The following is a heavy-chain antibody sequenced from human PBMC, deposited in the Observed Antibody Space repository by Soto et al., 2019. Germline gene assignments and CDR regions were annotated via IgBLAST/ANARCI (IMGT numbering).Heavy chain of an antibody. D-gene: IGHD3-9*01. CDR2: IYPGDSDT. CDR1: GYSFNSYW. J-gene: IGHJ6*02. Sequence: GESLKISCKGSGYSFNSYWIGWAFQMPGKGLEWMGIIYPGDSDTRYSPSFQGQVTISADKSISTAYLQWSSLKASDTAMYYCAREGYDILTGYYKTYYYYGMDVWGQGTTVTVSS. CDR3: AREGYDILTGYYKTYYYYGMDV. V-gene: IGHV5-51*01.